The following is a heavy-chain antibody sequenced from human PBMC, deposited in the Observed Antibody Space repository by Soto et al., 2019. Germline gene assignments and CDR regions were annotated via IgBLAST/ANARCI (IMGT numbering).Heavy chain of an antibody. CDR3: AKLSCTSSTCYFPGWFDP. D-gene: IGHD2-2*01. V-gene: IGHV4-31*03. CDR1: GDSISGGASF. CDR2: VYYSGSS. J-gene: IGHJ5*02. Sequence: SETLSLTCTVSGDSISGGASFWSWIRQPPGKGLEWIANVYYSGSSYYNPSLKSRLTISVDTTKNQFSLQLKSMTAADTAVYYCAKLSCTSSTCYFPGWFDPWGQGTLVTVAS.